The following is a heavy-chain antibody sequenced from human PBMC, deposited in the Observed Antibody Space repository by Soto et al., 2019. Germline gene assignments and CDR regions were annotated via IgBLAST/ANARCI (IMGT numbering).Heavy chain of an antibody. CDR2: IYTSGST. Sequence: SETLSLTCTVSSGSISSYYWSWIRQPAGKGLEWIGRIYTSGSTNYNPSLKSRVTMSVDTSKNQFSLKLSSVTAADTAVYYCARDRRYSSSWSQASWFDPWGQGTLVTVSS. CDR1: SGSISSYY. J-gene: IGHJ5*02. V-gene: IGHV4-4*07. D-gene: IGHD6-13*01. CDR3: ARDRRYSSSWSQASWFDP.